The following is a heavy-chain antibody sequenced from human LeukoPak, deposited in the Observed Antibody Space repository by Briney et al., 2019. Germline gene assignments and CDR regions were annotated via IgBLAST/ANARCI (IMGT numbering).Heavy chain of an antibody. CDR3: TREGTGPFDF. J-gene: IGHJ4*02. CDR2: IIPIFGTA. V-gene: IGHV1-69*05. Sequence: SVKVSCKASGYTFTSYGISWVRQAPGQGLEWMGGIIPIFGTANYAQKFQGRVTITTDESTSTAYMELSSLRSEDTAVYYCTREGTGPFDFWGQGTLVTVSS. D-gene: IGHD7-27*01. CDR1: GYTFTSYG.